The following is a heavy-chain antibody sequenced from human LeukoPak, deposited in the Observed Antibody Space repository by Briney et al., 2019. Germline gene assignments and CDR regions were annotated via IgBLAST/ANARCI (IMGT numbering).Heavy chain of an antibody. CDR2: ISSNGGST. J-gene: IGHJ4*02. CDR3: ARAGRSGKIDY. CDR1: GFTFSSYA. V-gene: IGHV3-64*01. D-gene: IGHD3-10*01. Sequence: PGGSLRLSCAASGFTFSSYAMHWVRQAPGKGLEYVSAISSNGGSTYYANSVKGRFTISRDNSKNTLYLQMGSLRTEDMAVYYCARAGRSGKIDYWGQGTLVTVSS.